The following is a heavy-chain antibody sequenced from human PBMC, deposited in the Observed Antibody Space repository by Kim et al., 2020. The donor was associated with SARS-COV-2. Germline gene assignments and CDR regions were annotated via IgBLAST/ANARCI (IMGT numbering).Heavy chain of an antibody. Sequence: GDNTDYAQKFQGRVTMTRDTSTSTVYMELSSLRSEDTAVYYCATQQQLDYWGQGTLVTVSS. D-gene: IGHD6-13*01. V-gene: IGHV1-46*01. CDR2: GDNT. J-gene: IGHJ4*02. CDR3: ATQQQLDY.